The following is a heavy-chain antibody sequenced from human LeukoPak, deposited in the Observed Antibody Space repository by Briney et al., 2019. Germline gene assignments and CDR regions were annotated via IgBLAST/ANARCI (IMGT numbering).Heavy chain of an antibody. CDR2: ISASGST. Sequence: PSETLSLTCTVSGGSISSDYWSWIRQSAGRGLEWIGRISASGSTNYNPSLKSRVTMSIDTSKNQFSLKLTSVTAADTAVYYCGRNEFGDTIFGMDVWGQGTTVTVSS. D-gene: IGHD2-21*02. J-gene: IGHJ6*02. CDR1: GGSISSDY. CDR3: GRNEFGDTIFGMDV. V-gene: IGHV4-4*07.